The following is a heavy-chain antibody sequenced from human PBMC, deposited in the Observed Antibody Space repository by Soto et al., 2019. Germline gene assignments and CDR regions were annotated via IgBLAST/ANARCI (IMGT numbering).Heavy chain of an antibody. CDR3: ARHQGQQLPGWFDP. J-gene: IGHJ5*02. D-gene: IGHD6-13*01. CDR1: VGSISISSYY. V-gene: IGHV4-39*01. CDR2: IYYSGST. Sequence: PSEALGVTCTFSVGSISISSYYWGWIRQPPGKGLEWIGSIYYSGSTYYNPSLKSRVTISVDTSKNQFSLKLSSVTAADTAVYYRARHQGQQLPGWFDPWGHGTMVTVSS.